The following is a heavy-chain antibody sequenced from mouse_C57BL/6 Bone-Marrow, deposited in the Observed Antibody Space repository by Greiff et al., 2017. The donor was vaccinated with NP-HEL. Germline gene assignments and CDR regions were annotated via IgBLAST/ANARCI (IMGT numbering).Heavy chain of an antibody. D-gene: IGHD2-1*01. J-gene: IGHJ3*01. CDR3: AIYGNYVAWFAY. V-gene: IGHV1-64*01. Sequence: QVQLQQSGAELVKPGASVKLSCKASGYTFTSYWMHWVKQRPGQGLEWIGMIHPNSGSTNYNEKFKSKATLTVDKSSSTAYMQLSSLTSEDSAVYYCAIYGNYVAWFAYWGQGTLVTVSA. CDR2: IHPNSGST. CDR1: GYTFTSYW.